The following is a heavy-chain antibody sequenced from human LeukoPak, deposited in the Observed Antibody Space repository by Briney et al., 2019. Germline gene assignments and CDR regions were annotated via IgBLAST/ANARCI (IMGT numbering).Heavy chain of an antibody. J-gene: IGHJ4*02. CDR2: INHSGST. D-gene: IGHD6-19*01. Sequence: PSETLSLTCAAYGGSFSGYYWSWIRQPPGKGLEWIGEINHSGSTNYNPSLKSRVTMSVDTSKNQFSLKLSSVTAADTAVYYCAREPLVAGLNFDYWGQGTLVTVSS. V-gene: IGHV4-34*01. CDR1: GGSFSGYY. CDR3: AREPLVAGLNFDY.